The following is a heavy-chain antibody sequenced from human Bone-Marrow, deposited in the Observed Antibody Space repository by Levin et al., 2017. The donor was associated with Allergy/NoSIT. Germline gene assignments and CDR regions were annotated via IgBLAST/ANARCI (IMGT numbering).Heavy chain of an antibody. CDR3: TRVLNFDANGYRSFLY. CDR1: GITVNTYT. Sequence: PGGSLRLSCVASGITVNTYTMNWVRQAPGKGLEWVSSISGRGDTIYYADSVKGRFTISRDNAKNSLYLQMNSLRDEDTAVYYCTRVLNFDANGYRSFLYWGQGTLVTVSS. V-gene: IGHV3-48*02. J-gene: IGHJ4*02. CDR2: ISGRGDTI. D-gene: IGHD2-8*01.